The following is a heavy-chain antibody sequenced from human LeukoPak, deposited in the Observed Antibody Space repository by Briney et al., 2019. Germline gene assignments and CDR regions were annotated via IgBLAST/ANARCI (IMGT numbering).Heavy chain of an antibody. CDR3: ARVETGAVDI. D-gene: IGHD7-27*01. CDR1: GFTVSSNY. CDR2: IWYDGRNR. Sequence: PGGSLRLSCAASGFTVSSNYMSWVRQAPGKGLEWVAVIWYDGRNRYYADSVKGRFTISRDNSKNTLDLQMNSLRDEDTAVYYCARVETGAVDIWGQGTMVTVSP. J-gene: IGHJ3*02. V-gene: IGHV3-33*08.